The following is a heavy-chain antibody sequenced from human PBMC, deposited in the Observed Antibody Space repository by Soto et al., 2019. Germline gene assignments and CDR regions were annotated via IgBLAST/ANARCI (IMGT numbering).Heavy chain of an antibody. D-gene: IGHD2-2*01. J-gene: IGHJ5*02. CDR1: GGSISSGGYY. CDR3: ARGTHIVVVPAAISPWFDP. CDR2: IYYSGST. Sequence: SETLSLTCTVSGGSISSGGYYWSWIRQHPGKGLEWIGYIYYSGSTYYNPSLKSRVTISVDTSKNQFSLKLSSVTAADTAVYYCARGTHIVVVPAAISPWFDPWGQGTLVTVS. V-gene: IGHV4-31*03.